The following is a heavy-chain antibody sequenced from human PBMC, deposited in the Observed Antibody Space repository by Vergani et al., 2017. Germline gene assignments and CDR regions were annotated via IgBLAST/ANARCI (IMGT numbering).Heavy chain of an antibody. CDR2: IVVGSGNT. CDR1: GFTFTSSA. Sequence: QMQLVQSGPEVKKPGTSVTVSCKASGFTFTSSAVQWVRQARGQRLEWVGWIVVGSGNTNYAQKFQERVTITRDMSTSTAYMELSSLRSEYTAVYYCAADQISYYDSSGYYYDFDYWGQGTLVTVSP. V-gene: IGHV1-58*01. D-gene: IGHD3-22*01. J-gene: IGHJ4*02. CDR3: AADQISYYDSSGYYYDFDY.